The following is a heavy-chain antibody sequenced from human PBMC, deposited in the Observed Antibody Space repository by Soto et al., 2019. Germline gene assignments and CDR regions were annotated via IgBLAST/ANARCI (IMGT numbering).Heavy chain of an antibody. CDR2: ISSSSSYI. Sequence: GGSLRLSCAASGFTFSSYSMNWVRQAPGKGLEWVSSISSSSSYIYYADSVKGRFTISRDNAKNSLYLQMNSLRAEDTAVYYCARDSGYENYYYYGMDLWGQGTTVTVSS. CDR1: GFTFSSYS. J-gene: IGHJ6*02. D-gene: IGHD5-12*01. V-gene: IGHV3-21*01. CDR3: ARDSGYENYYYYGMDL.